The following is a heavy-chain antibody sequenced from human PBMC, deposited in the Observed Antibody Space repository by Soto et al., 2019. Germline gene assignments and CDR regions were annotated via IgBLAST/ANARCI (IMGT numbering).Heavy chain of an antibody. CDR1: GGSISSSSYY. Sequence: PSETLSLTCTVSGGSISSSSYYWGWIRQPPGKGLEWIGSIYYSGSTYYNPSLKSRVTISVDTSKNQFSLKLSSVTAADTAVYYCARDPRYFDWLPGYYYYGMDVWGQGTTVTVSS. J-gene: IGHJ6*02. D-gene: IGHD3-9*01. V-gene: IGHV4-39*07. CDR3: ARDPRYFDWLPGYYYYGMDV. CDR2: IYYSGST.